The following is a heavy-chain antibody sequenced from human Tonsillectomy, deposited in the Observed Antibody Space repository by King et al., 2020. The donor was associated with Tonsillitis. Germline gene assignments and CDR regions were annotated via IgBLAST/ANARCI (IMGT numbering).Heavy chain of an antibody. CDR2: ISNSGGNT. CDR1: GFTFSSYA. CDR3: AKDGHSSGWYYFDY. V-gene: IGHV3-23*04. J-gene: IGHJ4*02. D-gene: IGHD6-19*01. Sequence: QLVESGGGLVQPGGSLRLSCAASGFTFSSYAMSWVRQAPGKGLEWVSGISNSGGNTYYPDSVKGRFTISRDNSKNTLYLQMNSLRAGDTAAYYCAKDGHSSGWYYFDYWGQGTLVTVSS.